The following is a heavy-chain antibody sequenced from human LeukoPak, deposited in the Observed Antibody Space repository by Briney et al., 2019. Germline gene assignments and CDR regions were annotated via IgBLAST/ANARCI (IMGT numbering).Heavy chain of an antibody. CDR2: INPNSGGT. J-gene: IGHJ6*02. CDR1: GYTFTGYY. Sequence: ASVKVSCKASGYTFTGYYMHWVRQAPGQGLEWMGWINPNSGGTNYAQKFQGRVTMTRDTSISTVYMELSRLRSDDTAVYYCARALYCSSTSCYAQKTYYYYGMDVWGQGTTVTVSS. CDR3: ARALYCSSTSCYAQKTYYYYGMDV. D-gene: IGHD2-2*01. V-gene: IGHV1-2*02.